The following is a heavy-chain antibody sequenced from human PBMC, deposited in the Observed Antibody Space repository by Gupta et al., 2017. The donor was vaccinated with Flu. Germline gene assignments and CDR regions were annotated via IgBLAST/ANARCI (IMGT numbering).Heavy chain of an antibody. CDR2: IYTSGST. J-gene: IGHJ2*01. Sequence: QVQLQESGPGLVKPSQTLSLTCTVSGGSISSGSYYWSWIRQPAGKGLEWIGRIYTSGSTNYNPSLKSRVTIAVDTSKNQFSLKLSSVTAADTAVYYCAREENYYDSSGYHKNYWYFDLWGRGTLVTVSS. CDR3: AREENYYDSSGYHKNYWYFDL. CDR1: GGSISSGSYY. V-gene: IGHV4-61*02. D-gene: IGHD3-22*01.